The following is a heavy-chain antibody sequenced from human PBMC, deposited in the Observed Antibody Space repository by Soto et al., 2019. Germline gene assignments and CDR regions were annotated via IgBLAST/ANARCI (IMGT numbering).Heavy chain of an antibody. CDR2: IYYSGST. D-gene: IGHD3-10*01. CDR1: GGSISSGGYY. V-gene: IGHV4-31*03. Sequence: QVQLQESGPGLVKPSQTLSLTCTVSGGSISSGGYYWSWIRQHPGKGLEWIGCIYYSGSTSYNQSLKSRVTTSVDTSKHQCSLNLSSVTAADTAVYYCASVPQTLSGFDYWGQGTLVTVSS. J-gene: IGHJ4*02. CDR3: ASVPQTLSGFDY.